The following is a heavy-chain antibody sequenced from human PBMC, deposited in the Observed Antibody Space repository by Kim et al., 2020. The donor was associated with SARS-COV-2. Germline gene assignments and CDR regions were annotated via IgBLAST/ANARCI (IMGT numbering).Heavy chain of an antibody. CDR3: ARVSRNSWTVDY. D-gene: IGHD6-13*01. V-gene: IGHV3-11*05. Sequence: GGSLRLSCAASGFTVSDYYMSWIRQAPGKGLEGVSYIDSSSTYTNHADSVKGRFTISSDHAKNSLFLQMNSLRAEDTAVYYCARVSRNSWTVDYWGPGTLVTVSS. CDR2: IDSSSTYT. J-gene: IGHJ4*02. CDR1: GFTVSDYY.